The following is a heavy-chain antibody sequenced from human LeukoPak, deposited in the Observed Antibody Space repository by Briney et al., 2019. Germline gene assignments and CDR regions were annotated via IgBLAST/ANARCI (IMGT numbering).Heavy chain of an antibody. D-gene: IGHD5-18*01. CDR1: GGTFGSYV. Sequence: SVKVSCKASGGTFGSYVISWVRQAPGQGLDWMGGIIPIFGTAHYAQKFQGRLTITADESTSTVCMEMSSLRSEDTAMYYCAKEGDTALVTGYFDLWGRGTLVTVSS. V-gene: IGHV1-69*01. CDR2: IIPIFGTA. CDR3: AKEGDTALVTGYFDL. J-gene: IGHJ2*01.